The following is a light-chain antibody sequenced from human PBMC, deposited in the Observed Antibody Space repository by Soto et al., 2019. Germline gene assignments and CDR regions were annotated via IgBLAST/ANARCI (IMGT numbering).Light chain of an antibody. J-gene: IGLJ2*01. Sequence: QSVLTQPPSASETPGQRVTISCSGSSSSVGFDYVDWYQHIPGAAPKLLIYRNNLRPPGVPDRFSGSKSGTSASLAISGLRTEDEAVYYCATRDDSLFEVFGGGTKLTVL. CDR2: RNN. CDR3: ATRDDSLFEV. CDR1: SSSVGFDY. V-gene: IGLV1-47*01.